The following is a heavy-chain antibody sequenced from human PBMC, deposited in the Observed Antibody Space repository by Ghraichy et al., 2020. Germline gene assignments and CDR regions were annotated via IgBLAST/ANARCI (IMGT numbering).Heavy chain of an antibody. J-gene: IGHJ4*02. D-gene: IGHD3-3*02. CDR1: GFTFSSYA. CDR3: AKDPSYSHFWSGYYFDY. CDR2: ISGSGGST. V-gene: IGHV3-23*01. Sequence: GGSLRLSCAASGFTFSSYAMSWVRQAPGKGLEWVSAISGSGGSTYYADSVKGRFTISRDNSKNTLYLQMNSLRAEDTAVYYCAKDPSYSHFWSGYYFDYWGQGTLVTVSS.